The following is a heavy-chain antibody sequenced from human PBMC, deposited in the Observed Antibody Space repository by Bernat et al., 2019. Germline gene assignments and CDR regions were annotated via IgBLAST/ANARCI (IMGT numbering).Heavy chain of an antibody. CDR1: GYTFTGYY. Sequence: QVQLVQSGAEVKKPGASVKVSCKASGYTFTGYYMHWVRQPPGQGLEWMGWINPNSGGTNYAQKFQGRVTMTRDTSISTAYMELSRLRSDDTAVYYCARVIYDFWSGYYTDGLSDDAFDIWGQGTMVTVSS. D-gene: IGHD3-3*01. J-gene: IGHJ3*02. CDR3: ARVIYDFWSGYYTDGLSDDAFDI. V-gene: IGHV1-2*02. CDR2: INPNSGGT.